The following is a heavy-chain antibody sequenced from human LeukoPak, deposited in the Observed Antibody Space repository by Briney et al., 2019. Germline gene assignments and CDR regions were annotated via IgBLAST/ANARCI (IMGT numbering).Heavy chain of an antibody. CDR3: ARRTPFEGMDV. J-gene: IGHJ6*02. CDR2: ISRSGGTT. D-gene: IGHD3-16*01. CDR1: GFTFSSYE. V-gene: IGHV3-48*03. Sequence: SGGSLRLSCAASGFTFSSYEFKWVRQAPGKGLDWLSYISRSGGTTDYADSVKGRFTISRDNTKNSVYLQINSLRDEDTAIYYCARRTPFEGMDVWGQGTTVTVSS.